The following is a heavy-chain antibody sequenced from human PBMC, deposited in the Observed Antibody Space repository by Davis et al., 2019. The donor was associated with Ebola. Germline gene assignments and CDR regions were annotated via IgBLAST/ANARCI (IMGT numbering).Heavy chain of an antibody. J-gene: IGHJ5*02. Sequence: PSETLSLTCTVSGGSISSYYWSWIRQPPGKGLEWIGSIYHSGSTYYNPSLKSRVTISVDTSKNQFSLKLSSVTAADTAVYYCAKSLLRIAAFDAWGQGTVVTVSS. V-gene: IGHV4-59*04. CDR2: IYHSGST. CDR3: AKSLLRIAAFDA. D-gene: IGHD2/OR15-2a*01. CDR1: GGSISSYY.